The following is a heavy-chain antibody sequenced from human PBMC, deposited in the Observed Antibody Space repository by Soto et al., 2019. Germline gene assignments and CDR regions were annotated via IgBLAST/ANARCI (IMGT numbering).Heavy chain of an antibody. Sequence: QVQLVQSGAEVKKPGSSVKVSCKASGGTFSSYAISWVRQAPGQGLEWMGGIIPIFGTANYAQKFQGRVTITADESTTTAYMEPSSLRSEDTAVYYCARGSRRRGYDLGVLAYYYGMDVWGQGTTVTVSS. CDR3: ARGSRRRGYDLGVLAYYYGMDV. CDR1: GGTFSSYA. D-gene: IGHD5-12*01. J-gene: IGHJ6*02. CDR2: IIPIFGTA. V-gene: IGHV1-69*01.